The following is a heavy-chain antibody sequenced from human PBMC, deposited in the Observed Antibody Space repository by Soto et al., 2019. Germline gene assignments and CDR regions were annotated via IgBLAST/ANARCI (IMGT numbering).Heavy chain of an antibody. D-gene: IGHD6-19*01. CDR1: GGSISPYY. V-gene: IGHV4-59*08. J-gene: IGHJ5*02. CDR2: IHYSGST. Sequence: QVQLQESGPGLVKPSETLSLTCTVSGGSISPYYWSWIRQSPGKGLEWIGYIHYSGSTNYNPSLKSQVTISVDTSKKQFSRKLRFVTAADTAVYYCARLQAVAGTGDWFDPWGQGTLVTVST. CDR3: ARLQAVAGTGDWFDP.